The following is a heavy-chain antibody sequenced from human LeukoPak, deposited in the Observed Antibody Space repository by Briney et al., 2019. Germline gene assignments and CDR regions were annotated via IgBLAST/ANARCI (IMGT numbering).Heavy chain of an antibody. D-gene: IGHD2-2*01. CDR1: GFTFSNYG. J-gene: IGHJ4*02. V-gene: IGHV3-30*02. CDR2: IRYDGNNK. CDR3: AKGGVPAATNDY. Sequence: GGSLRLSCAASGFTFSNYGMHWVRQAPGKGLEWVAFIRYDGNNKYYVDSVKGRSTISRDNSKNTLYLQMNSLRAEDTAVYYCAKGGVPAATNDYWGQGTLVTVSS.